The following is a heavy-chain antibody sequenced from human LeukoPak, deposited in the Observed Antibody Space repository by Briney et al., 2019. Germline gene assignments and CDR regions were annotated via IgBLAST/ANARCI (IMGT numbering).Heavy chain of an antibody. J-gene: IGHJ4*02. CDR1: EDSISFYY. CDR3: ARNHLTSVYDESGYYDL. D-gene: IGHD3-22*01. V-gene: IGHV4-59*01. CDR2: IYKSGST. Sequence: KPSETLSLTCAVSEDSISFYYWSWIRQPPGKGLEWIGYIYKSGSTNYTPSLRSRVTITIDTSKNQCSLELTSVTAADTAVYNCARNHLTSVYDESGYYDLWGQGTLVTVSS.